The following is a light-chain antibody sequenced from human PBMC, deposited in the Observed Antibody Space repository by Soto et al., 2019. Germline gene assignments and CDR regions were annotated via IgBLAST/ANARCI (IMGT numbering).Light chain of an antibody. CDR1: RSDVGSYNY. Sequence: QSVLTQPPSASGSPGQSVTISCTGTRSDVGSYNYVSWYQQYPGKAPRLVIFEVNKRPSGVPDRFSGSKSGITASLTVSGLQAEDEADYYCCSYAGSNTYVFGTGTKLTVL. J-gene: IGLJ1*01. CDR2: EVN. V-gene: IGLV2-8*01. CDR3: CSYAGSNTYV.